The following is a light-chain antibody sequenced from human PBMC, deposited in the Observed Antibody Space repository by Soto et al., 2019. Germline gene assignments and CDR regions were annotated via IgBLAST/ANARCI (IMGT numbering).Light chain of an antibody. CDR1: QSLLHSNGYNY. V-gene: IGKV2-28*01. CDR3: MQTLQTWT. J-gene: IGKJ1*01. Sequence: DIVMTQSPLSLPVTPGEPASISCRSSQSLLHSNGYNYLDWYLQKPGQSPQLLIYLGSNRASGVPDRFSGNGSGTEFTLKISRVEPEDVGVYYCMQTLQTWTFGQGTKVDIK. CDR2: LGS.